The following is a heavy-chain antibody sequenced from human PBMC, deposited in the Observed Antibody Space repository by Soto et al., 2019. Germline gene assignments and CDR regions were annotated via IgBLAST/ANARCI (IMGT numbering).Heavy chain of an antibody. J-gene: IGHJ5*02. CDR2: VPYDGSIE. Sequence: ESGGGVVQPGRSLRLSCTGSGFTFSSYAMHWVRLAPGKGLEWVAVVPYDGSIENYADSMRGRFTISRDNSKNTVFLQMNSLRVEDTAVYYCAKDLYYYDFSLDDSWGQGTLVTVSS. CDR1: GFTFSSYA. V-gene: IGHV3-30*04. CDR3: AKDLYYYDFSLDDS. D-gene: IGHD3-16*01.